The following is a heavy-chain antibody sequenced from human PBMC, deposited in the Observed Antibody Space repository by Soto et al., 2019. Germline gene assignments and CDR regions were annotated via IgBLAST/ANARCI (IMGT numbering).Heavy chain of an antibody. CDR1: GGSFDDFY. CDR2: ISHDGGT. V-gene: IGHV4-34*01. Sequence: ASETLSLTCAVYGGSFDDFYWSWVRQSPGKGLEWIGEISHDGGTNYSPSLASRISISADTSKNQFSLHLKSVTAADTGLYYCARGQLVWYGDLTPYYRDMDVWGQGTTVTVSS. CDR3: ARGQLVWYGDLTPYYRDMDV. J-gene: IGHJ6*02. D-gene: IGHD3-10*01.